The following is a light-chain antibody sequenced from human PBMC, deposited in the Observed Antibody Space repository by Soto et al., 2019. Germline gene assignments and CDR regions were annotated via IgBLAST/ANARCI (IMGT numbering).Light chain of an antibody. Sequence: QSALTQPRSVSGSPGQSVTISCTGTSSDVDDYNYVSWFQQHPGKAPKLMIYDVSERPSGVPDRFSGSKSGNTASLTISGLQAEAEADYYCCSYGGTFYVFGTGTKVTVL. CDR3: CSYGGTFYV. V-gene: IGLV2-11*01. CDR1: SSDVDDYNY. CDR2: DVS. J-gene: IGLJ1*01.